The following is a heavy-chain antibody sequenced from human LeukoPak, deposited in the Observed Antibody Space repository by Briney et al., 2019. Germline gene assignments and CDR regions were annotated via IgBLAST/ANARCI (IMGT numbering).Heavy chain of an antibody. CDR3: ARVVYSGYDFRGAMDV. Sequence: SETLSLTCTVSGGYISTYYWSWIRQPPGKGLEWIGEINHSGSTNHNPSLKSRVTISVDPSKNQFSLKLSSVTAADTAVYYCARVVYSGYDFRGAMDVWGKGTTVTVSS. D-gene: IGHD5-12*01. V-gene: IGHV4-59*01. CDR2: INHSGST. J-gene: IGHJ6*03. CDR1: GGYISTYY.